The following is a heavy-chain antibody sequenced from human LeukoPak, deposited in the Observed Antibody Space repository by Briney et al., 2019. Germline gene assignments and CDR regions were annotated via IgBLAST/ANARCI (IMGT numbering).Heavy chain of an antibody. Sequence: GGSLRLSCAASGFTFSSYGMHWVRQAPGKGLEWVAFIRYDGSNKHYADSVKGRFTISRDNSKNTLYLQMNSLRAEDTAVYYCAKGFDDFWSGYFVYWGQGTLVTVSS. CDR3: AKGFDDFWSGYFVY. CDR1: GFTFSSYG. V-gene: IGHV3-30*02. CDR2: IRYDGSNK. D-gene: IGHD3-3*01. J-gene: IGHJ4*02.